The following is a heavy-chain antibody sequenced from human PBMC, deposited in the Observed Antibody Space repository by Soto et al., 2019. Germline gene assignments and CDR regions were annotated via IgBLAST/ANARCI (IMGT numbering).Heavy chain of an antibody. CDR1: GFTFSSYAV. Sequence: KTGGSLKLSCVASGFTFSSYAVSWVRQAPGKGLEWIGEIYHSGSTNYNPSLKSRVTISVDKSKNQFSLKLSSVTAADTAVYYCAGIVVVPAAIPRGYYYYGMDVWGQGTTVTVSS. CDR3: AGIVVVPAAIPRGYYYYGMDV. J-gene: IGHJ6*02. D-gene: IGHD2-2*02. CDR2: IYHSGST. V-gene: IGHV4-4*02.